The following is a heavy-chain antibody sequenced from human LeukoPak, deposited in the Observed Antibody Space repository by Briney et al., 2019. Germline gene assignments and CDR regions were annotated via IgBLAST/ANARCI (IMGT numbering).Heavy chain of an antibody. V-gene: IGHV4-61*02. Sequence: SETLSLTCTVSGGSISSGSYYWSWIRQPAGKGLEWIGRIYTSGSTNYNPSLKSRVTISVDTSKNQFSLKLSSVTAADTAVYYCARSHQALLDAFDIWGQGTMVTVSS. J-gene: IGHJ3*02. CDR1: GGSISSGSYY. CDR3: ARSHQALLDAFDI. D-gene: IGHD2-15*01. CDR2: IYTSGST.